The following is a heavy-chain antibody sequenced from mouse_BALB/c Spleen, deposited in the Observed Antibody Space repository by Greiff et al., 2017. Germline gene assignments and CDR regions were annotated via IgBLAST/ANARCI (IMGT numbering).Heavy chain of an antibody. CDR1: GYSITSGYY. CDR3: ASLGDGNYVDYFDY. Sequence: EVKLVESGPGLVKPSQSLSLTCSVTGYSITSGYYWNWIRQFPGNKLEWMGYISYDGSNNYNPSLKNRISITRDTSKYQFFLKLNSVTTEDTATYYCASLGDGNYVDYFDYWGQGTTLTVSS. CDR2: ISYDGSN. D-gene: IGHD2-1*01. J-gene: IGHJ2*01. V-gene: IGHV3-6*02.